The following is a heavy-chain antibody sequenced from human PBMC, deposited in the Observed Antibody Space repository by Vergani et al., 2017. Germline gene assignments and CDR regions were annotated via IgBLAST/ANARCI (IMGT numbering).Heavy chain of an antibody. CDR1: GFTLSNYD. V-gene: IGHV3-30*02. J-gene: IGHJ4*02. CDR3: AKYLRDSTDGLPDS. D-gene: IGHD2-21*02. CDR2: IQFVGSNQ. Sequence: QVQLVESGGGAVQRGGSLRLSCATSGFTLSNYDMQWIRQGPGKGLEFVAFIQFVGSNQYYADSVKGGFTLSRDNSKDILYLQMDSLRSEDTALYYCAKYLRDSTDGLPDSWGPGTLVIVSS.